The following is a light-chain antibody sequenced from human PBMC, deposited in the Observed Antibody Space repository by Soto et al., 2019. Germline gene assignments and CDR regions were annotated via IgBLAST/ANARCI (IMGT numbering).Light chain of an antibody. CDR2: GAS. J-gene: IGKJ4*01. CDR1: QSVSSSY. Sequence: EIVLTQSPGTLSLSPGERATLSCRASQSVSSSYLAWYQQKPGQAPRLLIYGASSRASGIPDRFSGSGSGTDSTLTISRLEPEDFAVYYCQQNGRSPLTFGGGTKVEIK. CDR3: QQNGRSPLT. V-gene: IGKV3-20*01.